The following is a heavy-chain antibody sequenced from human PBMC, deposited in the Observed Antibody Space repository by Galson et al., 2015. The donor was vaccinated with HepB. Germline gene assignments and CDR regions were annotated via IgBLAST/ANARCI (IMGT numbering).Heavy chain of an antibody. CDR2: IRSKNNNYAT. V-gene: IGHV3-73*01. Sequence: SLRLSCAASGFTFSGSAIHWVRQASGKGPEWVGRIRSKNNNYATSYVPSLKGRFTISRDDSKNMAYLHMKSLRTDDTAVYYCVRSGDFSGYSCKWGQGTLVTVSS. D-gene: IGHD1-26*01. CDR3: VRSGDFSGYSCK. CDR1: GFTFSGSA. J-gene: IGHJ4*02.